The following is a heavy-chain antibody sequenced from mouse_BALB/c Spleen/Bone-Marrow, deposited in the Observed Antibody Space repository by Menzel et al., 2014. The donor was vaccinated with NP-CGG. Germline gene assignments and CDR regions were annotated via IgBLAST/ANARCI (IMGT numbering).Heavy chain of an antibody. V-gene: IGHV1-54*01. CDR3: ARGTTVYYFDY. J-gene: IGHJ2*01. Sequence: QVQLKQSGAELVRPGTSVKVSCKASGYAFTNYLIEWVKQRPGRGLEWIGVIYPGSGGTNYNEKFRDKATLTADKSSSTAYMQLSSLTSDDSAVYFCARGTTVYYFDYWGQGTTLTVSS. CDR1: GYAFTNYL. CDR2: IYPGSGGT. D-gene: IGHD1-1*01.